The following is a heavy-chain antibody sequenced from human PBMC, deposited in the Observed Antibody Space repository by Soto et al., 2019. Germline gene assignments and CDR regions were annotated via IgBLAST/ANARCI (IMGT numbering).Heavy chain of an antibody. J-gene: IGHJ4*02. CDR2: IHDSGST. CDR1: GGSISSGGYY. V-gene: IGHV4-31*03. CDR3: ARLKYSNSWLFDY. Sequence: QVQLQESGPGLVKPSQTLSLTCTVSGGSISSGGYYWSWIRQHPGKGLEWIGYIHDSGSTYYNPSLTSRVTISVDTSKNQFSLRLSSVTAADTALYYCARLKYSNSWLFDYWGQGTLVTVSS. D-gene: IGHD6-13*01.